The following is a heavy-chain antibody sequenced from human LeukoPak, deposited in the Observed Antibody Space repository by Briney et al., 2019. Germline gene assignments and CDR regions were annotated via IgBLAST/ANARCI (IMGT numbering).Heavy chain of an antibody. CDR2: IYPGDSDT. J-gene: IGHJ6*03. Sequence: AGESLKISCKGSGYSFTSYWIGWVRPMPGKGLEWMGIIYPGDSDTRYSPSFQGQVTISADKSISTAYLQWSSLKASDTAMYYCARHYSSSWYYNYYYYMDVWGKGTTVTVSS. V-gene: IGHV5-51*01. CDR1: GYSFTSYW. D-gene: IGHD6-13*01. CDR3: ARHYSSSWYYNYYYYMDV.